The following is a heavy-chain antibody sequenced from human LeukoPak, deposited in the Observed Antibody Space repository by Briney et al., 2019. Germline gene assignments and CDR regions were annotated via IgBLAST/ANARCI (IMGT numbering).Heavy chain of an antibody. D-gene: IGHD3-10*01. Sequence: PGGSLRLSCAASRFTFSNVWMSWMRQVPGKGLEWVGRIISISGGGTSDYPAPVKGRFTISRDDSKNTVYLQMNSLKTEDTAVYYCTPHSGEWVLDSWGQGTLVTVSS. V-gene: IGHV3-15*01. CDR2: IISISGGGTS. CDR1: RFTFSNVW. J-gene: IGHJ4*02. CDR3: TPHSGEWVLDS.